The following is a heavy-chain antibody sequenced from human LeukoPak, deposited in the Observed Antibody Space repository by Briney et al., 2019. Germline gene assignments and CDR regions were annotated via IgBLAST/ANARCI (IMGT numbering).Heavy chain of an antibody. CDR3: TTDRFDCSSTSCYGSWFDP. J-gene: IGHJ5*02. Sequence: GGSLRLSCAASGFTFSNAWMSWVRQAPGKGLEWVGRIKSKTNGGTTDYAAPVKGRFTISRDDSKNTVYLQMNSLKTEDTAVYYCTTDRFDCSSTSCYGSWFDPWGQGTLVTVSS. CDR2: IKSKTNGGTT. CDR1: GFTFSNAW. D-gene: IGHD2-2*01. V-gene: IGHV3-15*01.